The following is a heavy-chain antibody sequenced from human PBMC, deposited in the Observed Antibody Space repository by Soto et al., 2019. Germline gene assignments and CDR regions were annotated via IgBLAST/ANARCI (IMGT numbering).Heavy chain of an antibody. D-gene: IGHD2-15*01. Sequence: GGSLKLSCASSGFTVSSYAMSWVRQAPGKGLEWVSAISGSGGSTYYADSVKGRFTISRDNSKNTLYLQMNSLRAEDTAVYYCAKDLVSYYYYYGMDVWGQGTTVTVSS. CDR2: ISGSGGST. V-gene: IGHV3-23*01. CDR3: AKDLVSYYYYYGMDV. J-gene: IGHJ6*02. CDR1: GFTVSSYA.